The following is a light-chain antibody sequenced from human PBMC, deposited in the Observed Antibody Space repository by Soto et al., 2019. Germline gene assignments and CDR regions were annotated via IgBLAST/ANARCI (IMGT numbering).Light chain of an antibody. CDR3: QQYYSYPYT. V-gene: IGKV1-8*01. CDR1: QGISRY. Sequence: AIRMTQSPSSFSASTGDRVTITCRASQGISRYLAWYKQKPGKAPKILIYAASTLQSGVPSRFSGSGSGTDFTLTISCLQSEDFATYYCQQYYSYPYTFGQGTKLEIK. CDR2: AAS. J-gene: IGKJ2*01.